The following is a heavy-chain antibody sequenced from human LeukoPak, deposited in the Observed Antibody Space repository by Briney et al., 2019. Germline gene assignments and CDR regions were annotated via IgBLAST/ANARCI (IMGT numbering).Heavy chain of an antibody. Sequence: GGSLTLSCVASGFSFSNYWMSWVRQAPGKGREWVANKKQDGRDKYLVDPVKGRFTISRDNAKNSLYLQMNSLRAEDTAVYYCARAREKLVAFVIWGQGTMVTVSS. J-gene: IGHJ3*02. D-gene: IGHD1-26*01. V-gene: IGHV3-7*04. CDR3: ARAREKLVAFVI. CDR2: KKQDGRDK. CDR1: GFSFSNYW.